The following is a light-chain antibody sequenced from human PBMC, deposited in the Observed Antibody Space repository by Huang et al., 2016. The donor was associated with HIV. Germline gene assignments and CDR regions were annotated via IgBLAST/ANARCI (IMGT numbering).Light chain of an antibody. Sequence: EIVMTQSPATLSASPGDRVTLSCSASQSVRSKLAWYQQKPGQTPRLLIYGASTRATGIPVRFSCSGSGTEFTLTISSLQSEDFAVYYCQHYNNWPPWTFGQGTKVEIK. J-gene: IGKJ1*01. CDR2: GAS. CDR3: QHYNNWPPWT. V-gene: IGKV3-15*01. CDR1: QSVRSK.